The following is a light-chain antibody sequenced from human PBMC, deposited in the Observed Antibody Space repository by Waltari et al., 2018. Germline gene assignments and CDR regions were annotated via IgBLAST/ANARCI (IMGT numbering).Light chain of an antibody. V-gene: IGKV3-20*01. CDR1: QSISSSY. CDR2: SAS. Sequence: IALTQSPGTLSLPPGESATLSCRTRQSISSSYLAWYQQKPGQAPRLLIYSASNRATGIPARFSGSGSGTDFTLTISSLQAEDVAVYYCQEYYSTPLTFGQGTKLEIK. CDR3: QEYYSTPLT. J-gene: IGKJ2*01.